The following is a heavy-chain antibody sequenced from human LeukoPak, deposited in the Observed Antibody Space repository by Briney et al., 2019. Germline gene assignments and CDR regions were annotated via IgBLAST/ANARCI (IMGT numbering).Heavy chain of an antibody. CDR1: GGSVSTSGYY. CDR2: MYYSGST. V-gene: IGHV4-39*01. J-gene: IGHJ3*02. D-gene: IGHD4-23*01. CDR3: AGGVVTAALDAFDI. Sequence: SETLSLTCKVSGGSVSTSGYYWAWIRQPPGKGLEWIGSMYYSGSTYYNPSLMSRVTISVDTSRNQFSLRLSSVTDADTAVYYCAGGVVTAALDAFDIWGQGTMVTVSS.